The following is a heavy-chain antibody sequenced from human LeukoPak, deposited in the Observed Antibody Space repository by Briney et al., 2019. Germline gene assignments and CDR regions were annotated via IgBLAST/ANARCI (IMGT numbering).Heavy chain of an antibody. D-gene: IGHD3-10*01. V-gene: IGHV3-23*01. J-gene: IGHJ4*02. Sequence: GGSLRLSCSASGFTFSSYAMTWVRQAPGKGLEWVASINFSGAKTNYADSVKGRFTISRDNSKNTLFLEMNSLTVEDTAVYYCAKDDAWIRFGEWSQGTLVTVSS. CDR1: GFTFSSYA. CDR3: AKDDAWIRFGE. CDR2: INFSGAKT.